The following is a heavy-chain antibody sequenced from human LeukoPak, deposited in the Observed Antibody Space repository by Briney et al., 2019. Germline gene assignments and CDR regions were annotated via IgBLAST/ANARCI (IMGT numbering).Heavy chain of an antibody. V-gene: IGHV3-7*01. CDR1: GFTFSKFW. D-gene: IGHD3/OR15-3a*01. CDR3: ARVAFGLYVMDV. Sequence: GGSLRLSCAASGFTFSKFWMTWVRQAPGKGLEWVAHMSCDGSREAYVDSVKGRFTISRDNAKNSLYLQMISLRAEDTAVYYCARVAFGLYVMDVWGQGTTVAV. CDR2: MSCDGSRE. J-gene: IGHJ6*02.